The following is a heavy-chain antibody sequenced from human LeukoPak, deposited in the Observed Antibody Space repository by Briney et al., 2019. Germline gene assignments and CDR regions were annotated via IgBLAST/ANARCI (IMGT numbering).Heavy chain of an antibody. CDR3: ASPGIVAAGTDRGFDY. CDR1: GXSISSCY. Sequence: SETLSLTCTVSGXSISSCYWSWIRQPPGKGLEWIGFIYYSGSTNYNPSLKSRITISVDTSKNQFSLKLSSVTAADTAVYYCASPGIVAAGTDRGFDYWGQGTLVTVSS. D-gene: IGHD6-13*01. CDR2: IYYSGST. J-gene: IGHJ4*02. V-gene: IGHV4-59*01.